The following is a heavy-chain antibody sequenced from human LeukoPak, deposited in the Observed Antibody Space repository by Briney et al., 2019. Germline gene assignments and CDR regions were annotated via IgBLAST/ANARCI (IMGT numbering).Heavy chain of an antibody. CDR2: ITGYGAT. J-gene: IGHJ5*02. CDR3: AKGAAAGKVDWFDP. CDR1: GFTFSNFA. D-gene: IGHD6-13*01. V-gene: IGHV3-23*01. Sequence: GGSLRLSCAASGFTFSNFAMMRVRQAPGTGLQWVSTITGYGATFYADSVRGRFTIFRDTSMNTLFLQMNSLGAEDTAVYYCAKGAAAGKVDWFDPWGQGTLVTVSS.